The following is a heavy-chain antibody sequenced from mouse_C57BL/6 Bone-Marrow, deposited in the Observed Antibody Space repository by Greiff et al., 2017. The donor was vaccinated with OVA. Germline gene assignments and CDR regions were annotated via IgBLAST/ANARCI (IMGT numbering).Heavy chain of an antibody. V-gene: IGHV1-54*01. D-gene: IGHD1-1*01. Sequence: QVQLQQSGAELVRPGTSVKVSCKASGYAFTNYLIEWVKQRPGQGLEWIGVINPGSGGTTYNEKFKGKATLTADKSSSTAYMQPSSLTSEDSAVYFCARAYGSSPFAYWGQGTLVTVSA. CDR3: ARAYGSSPFAY. CDR1: GYAFTNYL. CDR2: INPGSGGT. J-gene: IGHJ3*01.